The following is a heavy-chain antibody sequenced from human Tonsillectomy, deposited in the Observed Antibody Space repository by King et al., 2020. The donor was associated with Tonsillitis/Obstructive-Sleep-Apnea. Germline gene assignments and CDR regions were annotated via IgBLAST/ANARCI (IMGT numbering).Heavy chain of an antibody. J-gene: IGHJ6*03. Sequence: VQLVESGAEVKKPGSSVKVSCKASGGTFSSYAISWVRQAPGQGLEWMGGIIPIFGTANYAQKFQGRVTITADESTRTAYMELSSLRSEDTAVYYCARGGVSAAPDYYMDVWGKGTTVTVSS. V-gene: IGHV1-69*01. CDR1: GGTFSSYA. CDR2: IIPIFGTA. D-gene: IGHD6-6*01. CDR3: ARGGVSAAPDYYMDV.